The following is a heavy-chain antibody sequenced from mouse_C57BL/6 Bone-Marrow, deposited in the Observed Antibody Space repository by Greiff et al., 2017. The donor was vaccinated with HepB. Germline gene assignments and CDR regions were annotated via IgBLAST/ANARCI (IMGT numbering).Heavy chain of an antibody. V-gene: IGHV5-17*01. CDR1: GFTFSDYG. D-gene: IGHD2-12*01. CDR3: ARLVTDYFDY. J-gene: IGHJ2*01. Sequence: EVKLVESGGGLVKPGGPLKLSCAASGFTFSDYGMHWVRQAPEKGLEWVAYISSGSSTIYYADTVKGRFTISRDNAKNTLFLQMTSLRSEDTAMYYCARLVTDYFDYWGQGTTLTVSS. CDR2: ISSGSSTI.